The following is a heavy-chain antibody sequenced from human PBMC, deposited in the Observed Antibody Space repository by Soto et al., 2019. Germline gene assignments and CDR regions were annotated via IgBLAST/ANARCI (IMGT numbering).Heavy chain of an antibody. CDR3: VREAPCSNGVCQFDY. V-gene: IGHV3-48*03. Sequence: PGGSLRLSCAASGFTFSPYEISWVRQAPGKGLERISYISSSGSTIHYADSVKGRFSISRDNAKKSLFLQMNSLRAEDTAVYYCVREAPCSNGVCQFDYWGRGTLVTVSS. CDR2: ISSSGSTI. D-gene: IGHD2-8*01. CDR1: GFTFSPYE. J-gene: IGHJ4*02.